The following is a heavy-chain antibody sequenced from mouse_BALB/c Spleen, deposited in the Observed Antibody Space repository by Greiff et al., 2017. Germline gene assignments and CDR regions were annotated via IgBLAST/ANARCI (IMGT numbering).Heavy chain of an antibody. J-gene: IGHJ4*01. CDR3: ARGGTGAMDD. D-gene: IGHD3-3*01. CDR1: GFTFSSFG. V-gene: IGHV5-17*02. CDR2: ISSGSSTI. Sequence: EVKLVESGGGLVQPGGSRKLSCAASGFTFSSFGMHWVRQAPEKGLEWVAYISSGSSTIYYADTVKGRFTISRDNPKNTLFLQMTSLRSEDTAMYYCARGGTGAMDDWGQGTSVTVSS.